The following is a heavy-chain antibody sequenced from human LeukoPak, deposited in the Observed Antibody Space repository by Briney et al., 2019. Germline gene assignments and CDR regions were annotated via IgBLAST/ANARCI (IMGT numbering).Heavy chain of an antibody. J-gene: IGHJ4*02. CDR2: INWNGGNT. Sequence: PGGSLGLSCAASGFTFDDYGMNWVRQAPGKGLEWVSAINWNGGNTDYADSVKGRFTISRDNAKNTLYLQMNSLRAEDTAFYYCVRRDTALVTYYFDYWGQGALVTVSS. V-gene: IGHV3-20*04. CDR1: GFTFDDYG. CDR3: VRRDTALVTYYFDY. D-gene: IGHD5-18*01.